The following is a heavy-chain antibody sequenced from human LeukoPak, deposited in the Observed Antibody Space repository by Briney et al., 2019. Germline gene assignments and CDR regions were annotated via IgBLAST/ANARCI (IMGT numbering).Heavy chain of an antibody. D-gene: IGHD3-22*01. CDR2: ITPSGGT. CDR3: ARDPDDSSGYLY. J-gene: IGHJ4*02. Sequence: GASVKVSCTASGYTFTSYAIHWVRQAPGQGLEWMGWITPSGGTNYPQKFQGRVAITWDTSITTAYMDLSRLTSDDTAVYYCARDPDDSSGYLYWGQGTLVTVSS. CDR1: GYTFTSYA. V-gene: IGHV1-2*02.